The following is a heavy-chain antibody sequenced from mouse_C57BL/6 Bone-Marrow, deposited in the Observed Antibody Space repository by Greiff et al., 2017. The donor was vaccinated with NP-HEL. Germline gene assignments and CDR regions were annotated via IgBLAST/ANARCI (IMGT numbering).Heavy chain of an antibody. V-gene: IGHV1-82*01. J-gene: IGHJ4*01. CDR3: ASVDPGDY. Sequence: QVQLQQSGPELVKPGASVKISCKASGYAFSSSWMNWVKQRPGKGLEWIGRIYPGDGDPNYNGKFKGKATLTADKSSSTAYMQLSSLTSEDSAVYFCASVDPGDYWGQGASVTVSS. CDR2: IYPGDGDP. CDR1: GYAFSSSW.